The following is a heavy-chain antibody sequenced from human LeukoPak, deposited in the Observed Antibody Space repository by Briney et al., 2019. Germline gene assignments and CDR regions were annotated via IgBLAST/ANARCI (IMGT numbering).Heavy chain of an antibody. V-gene: IGHV4-59*01. CDR3: SHCSSTTCYTGFDY. CDR2: ISYSGNT. CDR1: RGSISSYY. D-gene: IGHD2-2*02. J-gene: IGHJ4*02. Sequence: SETLSLTCTVSRGSISSYYWSWIRQPPGKGLEWIGYISYSGNTNYSPSLKSRVTISVDTSKKQFSLELSSVTAADTAVYYCSHCSSTTCYTGFDYWGQGTLVTVSS.